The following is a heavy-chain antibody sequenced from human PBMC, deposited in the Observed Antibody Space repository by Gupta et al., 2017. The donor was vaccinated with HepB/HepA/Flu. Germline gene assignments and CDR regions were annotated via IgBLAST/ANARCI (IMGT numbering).Heavy chain of an antibody. CDR3: ARGLEEDYYDSSGIYYYGMDV. D-gene: IGHD3-22*01. CDR2: TYYRSKWYN. CDR1: GDSVSSNSAA. J-gene: IGHJ6*02. Sequence: QVQLQQSGPGLVKPSQTLSLTCAISGDSVSSNSAAWNWIRQSPSRGLEWLGRTYYRSKWYNDYAVSVKSRITINPDTSKNQFSLQLNSVTPEDTAVYYCARGLEEDYYDSSGIYYYGMDVWGQGTTVTVSS. V-gene: IGHV6-1*01.